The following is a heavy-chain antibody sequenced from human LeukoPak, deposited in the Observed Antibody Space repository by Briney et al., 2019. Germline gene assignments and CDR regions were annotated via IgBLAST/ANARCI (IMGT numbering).Heavy chain of an antibody. V-gene: IGHV3-21*01. CDR1: GFTFSSYS. CDR2: ISSSSSYI. J-gene: IGHJ6*02. D-gene: IGHD5-24*01. CDR3: ARDGVEMATTGYYYYGMDV. Sequence: GGSLRLSCAASGFTFSSYSMNWVRQAPGKGLEWVSSISSSSSYIYYADSVKGRFTISRDNAKNSLYLQMNSLRAEDTAVYYCARDGVEMATTGYYYYGMDVWGQGTTITVSS.